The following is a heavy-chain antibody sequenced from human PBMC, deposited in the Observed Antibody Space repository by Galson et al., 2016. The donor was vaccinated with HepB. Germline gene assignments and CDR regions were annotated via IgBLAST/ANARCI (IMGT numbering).Heavy chain of an antibody. CDR2: IFGGGTT. CDR3: ARGAGFRQLYDY. D-gene: IGHD3-10*01. CDR1: EFSLRNNY. Sequence: SLRLSCAASEFSLRNNYMSWVRQAPGKGLKWVSVIFGGGTTYYADSVKGRFTISRDDSKNTLYLQMDRLSANDTPVYYCARGAGFRQLYDYWGQGTLVTVSS. J-gene: IGHJ4*02. V-gene: IGHV3-53*01.